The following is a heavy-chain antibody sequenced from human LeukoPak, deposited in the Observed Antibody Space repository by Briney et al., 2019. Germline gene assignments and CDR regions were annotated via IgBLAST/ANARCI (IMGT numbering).Heavy chain of an antibody. D-gene: IGHD6-13*01. J-gene: IGHJ6*03. CDR2: MNPNSGNT. V-gene: IGHV1-8*03. CDR3: ARGVAGYSSSWSSYYYYYMDV. CDR1: GYTFTSYD. Sequence: ASVKVSCKASGYTFTSYDINWVRQATGQGLEWMGWMNPNSGNTGYAQKFQGRVTITRNTSIRTAYMELSSLRSEDTAVYYCARGVAGYSSSWSSYYYYYMDVWGKGTTVTVSS.